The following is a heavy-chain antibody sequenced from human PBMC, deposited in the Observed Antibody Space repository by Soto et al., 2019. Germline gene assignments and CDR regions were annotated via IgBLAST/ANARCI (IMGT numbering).Heavy chain of an antibody. CDR3: AKDGGSVCSGGTCYFQAPDY. Sequence: GESLKISCAASGFTFSSYAMSWVRQAPGKGLEWVSGIDGSGRNTYYADSVKGRFTISRDNSKNTLSVQMDSLRVEDTALYYCAKDGGSVCSGGTCYFQAPDYWGQGTLVTVSS. V-gene: IGHV3-23*01. CDR1: GFTFSSYA. D-gene: IGHD2-15*01. J-gene: IGHJ4*02. CDR2: IDGSGRNT.